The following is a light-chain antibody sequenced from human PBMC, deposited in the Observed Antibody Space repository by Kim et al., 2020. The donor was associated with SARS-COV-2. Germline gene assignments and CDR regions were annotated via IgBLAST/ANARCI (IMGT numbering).Light chain of an antibody. Sequence: GHSVTITCTGTSSDVVGYKFVSWYQQHPGKAPKLMIYDVSERPSGVPDRFSGSKSGNTASLTISGLQPEDEADYYCCSYAGNYIWVFGGGTQLTVL. V-gene: IGLV2-11*01. CDR1: SSDVVGYKF. J-gene: IGLJ3*02. CDR2: DVS. CDR3: CSYAGNYIWV.